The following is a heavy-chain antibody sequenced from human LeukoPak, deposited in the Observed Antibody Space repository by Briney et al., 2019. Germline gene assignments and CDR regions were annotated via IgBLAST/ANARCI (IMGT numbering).Heavy chain of an antibody. J-gene: IGHJ4*02. Sequence: GGSLRLSCAASGFTFSSYSMNWVRQAPGKGLEWVSSISSSSSFIYYADSVKGRFTISGDNAKNSLYLQMNSLRAEDTAVYYCARSLSSRFSGPRRPYYFDSWGQGTLVTVSS. V-gene: IGHV3-21*04. CDR1: GFTFSSYS. D-gene: IGHD3-16*02. CDR2: ISSSSSFI. CDR3: ARSLSSRFSGPRRPYYFDS.